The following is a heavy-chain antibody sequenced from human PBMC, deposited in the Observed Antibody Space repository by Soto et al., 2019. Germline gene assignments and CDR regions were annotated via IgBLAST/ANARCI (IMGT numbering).Heavy chain of an antibody. Sequence: SETLSLTCNMSGDSYSISTYSWSWIRQPPGKALQWIGFIYQSGVISYNPSLASRVSISLDRSNNQCSLKLKSVTAADTAVYFCAGMPYTSGLRFDPWGPGTLVTVSS. D-gene: IGHD6-19*01. V-gene: IGHV4-30-2*01. CDR1: GDSYSISTYS. J-gene: IGHJ5*02. CDR2: IYQSGVI. CDR3: AGMPYTSGLRFDP.